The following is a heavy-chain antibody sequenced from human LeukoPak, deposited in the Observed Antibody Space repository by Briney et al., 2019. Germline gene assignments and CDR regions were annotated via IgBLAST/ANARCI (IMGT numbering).Heavy chain of an antibody. J-gene: IGHJ3*02. D-gene: IGHD6-13*01. Sequence: SETLSLTCAVYGGSFSGYYWSWIRQPPGKGLGWIGEINHSGSTNYNPSLKSRVTISVDTSKNQFSLKLSSVTAADTAVYYCARGRGSSWYRGSDIWGQGTMVTVSS. CDR1: GGSFSGYY. CDR2: INHSGST. V-gene: IGHV4-34*01. CDR3: ARGRGSSWYRGSDI.